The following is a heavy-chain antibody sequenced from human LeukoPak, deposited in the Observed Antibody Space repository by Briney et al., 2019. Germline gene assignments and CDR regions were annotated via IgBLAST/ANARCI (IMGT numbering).Heavy chain of an antibody. CDR3: ARVRSYDFWSGYYNAFDI. CDR2: IYYSGST. CDR1: GGSISSYY. V-gene: IGHV4-59*01. D-gene: IGHD3-3*01. Sequence: PSETLSLTCTVSGGSISSYYWSWIRQPPGKGLEWIGYIYYSGSTNYNPSLKSRVTISVDTSKNQFSLKLSSVTAADTAVYYCARVRSYDFWSGYYNAFDIWGQGTMVTVSS. J-gene: IGHJ3*02.